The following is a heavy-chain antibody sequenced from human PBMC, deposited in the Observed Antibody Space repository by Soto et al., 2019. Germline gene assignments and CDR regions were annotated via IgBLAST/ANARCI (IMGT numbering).Heavy chain of an antibody. Sequence: AGGSLRLSCAASGFTFSSYAMHWVRQAPGKGLEWVAVISYDGSNKYYADSVKGRFTISRDNSKNTLYLQMNSLRAEDTAVYYCARDRRYNWNYLSYYYGMDVWGQGTTVTVSS. D-gene: IGHD1-7*01. J-gene: IGHJ6*02. CDR1: GFTFSSYA. CDR3: ARDRRYNWNYLSYYYGMDV. CDR2: ISYDGSNK. V-gene: IGHV3-30-3*01.